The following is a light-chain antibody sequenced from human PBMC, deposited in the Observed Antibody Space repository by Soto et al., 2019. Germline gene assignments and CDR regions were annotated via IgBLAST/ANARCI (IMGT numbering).Light chain of an antibody. CDR3: QQYGSAPPYT. V-gene: IGKV3-20*01. Sequence: ENVLPQSPGTLSLSPGERATLSCRASQSINSNYLAWYHQRPGQAPRLLIYGASTRVPGIPDRFSGSGSGTDFTLTISRLEPEDSAVYYCQQYGSAPPYTWGQGTKLDIK. CDR2: GAS. J-gene: IGKJ2*01. CDR1: QSINSNY.